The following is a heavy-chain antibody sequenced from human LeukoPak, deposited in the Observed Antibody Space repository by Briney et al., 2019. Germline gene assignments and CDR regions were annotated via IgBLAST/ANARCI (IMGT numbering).Heavy chain of an antibody. CDR3: ARGYSSSWYWFDP. J-gene: IGHJ5*02. V-gene: IGHV1-46*01. CDR1: GYTFTGYY. D-gene: IGHD6-13*01. Sequence: GASVKVSCKASGYTFTGYYMHWVRQAPGQGLEWMGWINPNSGSTSYAQKFQGRVTMTRDMSTSTVYMELSSLRSEDTAVYYCARGYSSSWYWFDPWGQGTLVTVSS. CDR2: INPNSGST.